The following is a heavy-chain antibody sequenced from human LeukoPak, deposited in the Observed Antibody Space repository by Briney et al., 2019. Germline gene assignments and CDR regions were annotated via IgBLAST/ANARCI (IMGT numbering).Heavy chain of an antibody. V-gene: IGHV3-21*01. J-gene: IGHJ5*02. CDR2: ISSSSSYI. Sequence: PGGSLRLSCAASGFTFSSYSMNWVRQAPGKGLEWVSSISSSSSYIYYADSVKGRFTIPRDNAKNSLYLQMNSLRAEDTAVYYCARDSFGGSYPNWFDPWGQGTLVTVSS. CDR1: GFTFSSYS. D-gene: IGHD1-26*01. CDR3: ARDSFGGSYPNWFDP.